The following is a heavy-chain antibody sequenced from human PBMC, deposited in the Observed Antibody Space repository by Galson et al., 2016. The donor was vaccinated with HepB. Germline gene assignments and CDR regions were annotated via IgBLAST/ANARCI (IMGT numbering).Heavy chain of an antibody. J-gene: IGHJ4*02. CDR1: GFAVSSNY. Sequence: LRLSCAASGFAVSSNYMSWVRQAPGKGLEWVSVIYSGGNTFYTDSVKGRFTISRDNSKNTLYLQMNSLRVEDTAVYYCVRSSSFNWDYDYYFDYWGQGTLVTVSS. V-gene: IGHV3-53*01. CDR2: IYSGGNT. CDR3: VRSSSFNWDYDYYFDY. D-gene: IGHD1-7*01.